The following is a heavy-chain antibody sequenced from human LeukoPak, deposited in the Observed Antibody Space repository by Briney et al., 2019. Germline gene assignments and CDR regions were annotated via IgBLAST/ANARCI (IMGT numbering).Heavy chain of an antibody. D-gene: IGHD6-19*01. CDR3: ARVPPGYSSGPDY. CDR1: GGSFSGYY. Sequence: SETLSLTCAVYGGSFSGYYWSWIRQPPGKGLEWIGSIYYSGGTYYNPSLKSRVTISVDTSKNQFSLKLSSVTAADTAVYYCARVPPGYSSGPDYWGQGTLVTVSS. J-gene: IGHJ4*02. V-gene: IGHV4-34*01. CDR2: IYYSGGT.